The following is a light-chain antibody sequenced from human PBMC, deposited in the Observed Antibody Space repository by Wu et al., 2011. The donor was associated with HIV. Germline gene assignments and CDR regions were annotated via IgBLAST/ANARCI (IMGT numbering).Light chain of an antibody. V-gene: IGKV3-20*01. CDR1: QRVSSNY. CDR3: QQYDGSSYT. Sequence: EIVLTQSPGTLSLSPGERATLSCRASQRVSSNYLAWYQQKFGQAPRLLIYGASSRATGIPDRFSGSGSGTDFTLTINRLDPEDFAVYYCQQYDGSSYTFGQGDQVGDQT. CDR2: GAS. J-gene: IGKJ2*01.